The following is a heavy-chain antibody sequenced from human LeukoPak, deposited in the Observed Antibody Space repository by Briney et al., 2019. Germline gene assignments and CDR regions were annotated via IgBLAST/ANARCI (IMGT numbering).Heavy chain of an antibody. Sequence: GGSLRLSCAASGFTFSSYSMNWVRQAPRKGLEWVSSISSSSSYIYYADSVKGRFTISRDNAKNSLYLQMNSLRAEDTAVYYCARDTNHYYYYYGMDVWGKGTTVTVSS. CDR1: GFTFSSYS. V-gene: IGHV3-21*01. CDR2: ISSSSSYI. J-gene: IGHJ6*04. CDR3: ARDTNHYYYYYGMDV. D-gene: IGHD2-8*01.